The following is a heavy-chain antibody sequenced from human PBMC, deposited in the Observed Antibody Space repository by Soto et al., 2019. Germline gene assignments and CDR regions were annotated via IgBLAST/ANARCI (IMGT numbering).Heavy chain of an antibody. V-gene: IGHV3-7*05. CDR1: GFTFSSYG. CDR2: IKYDGSEE. CDR3: ARFASGKSAST. Sequence: PGGALRLSCAASGFTFSSYGMHWARQAPGKGLEWVANIKYDGSEEYYVDSVRGRFTISRDNAMNSPHLQMNSLRADDTAVYYCARFASGKSASTWGQGTLVTVSS. D-gene: IGHD5-12*01. J-gene: IGHJ5*02.